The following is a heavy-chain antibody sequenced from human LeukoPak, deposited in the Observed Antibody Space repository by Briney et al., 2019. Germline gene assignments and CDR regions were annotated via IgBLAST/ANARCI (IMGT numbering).Heavy chain of an antibody. D-gene: IGHD1-7*01. J-gene: IGHJ4*02. V-gene: IGHV1-2*02. CDR3: VRDGLNWNYDY. Sequence: ASVKVSCKASGYTFTGYYIHWVRQAPGQGLEWMGWISPTSGDTMYAQKFQGRVIMTRDTSISTAYMELSRLRSDDTAVYYCVRDGLNWNYDYWGQGTLVAVSS. CDR1: GYTFTGYY. CDR2: ISPTSGDT.